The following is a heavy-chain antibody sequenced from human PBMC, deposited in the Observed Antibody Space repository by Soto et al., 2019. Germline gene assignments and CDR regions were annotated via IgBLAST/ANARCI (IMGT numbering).Heavy chain of an antibody. CDR1: GFTFSDYY. CDR3: ARAHYDSSGYYYLDY. V-gene: IGHV3-11*06. CDR2: ISSSSSYT. D-gene: IGHD3-22*01. J-gene: IGHJ4*02. Sequence: GGSLRLSCAASGFTFSDYYMSWTHQAPGKGLEWVSYISSSSSYTNYADSVKGRFTISRDNAKNSLYLQMNSLRAEDTAVYYCARAHYDSSGYYYLDYWGQGTLVTVSS.